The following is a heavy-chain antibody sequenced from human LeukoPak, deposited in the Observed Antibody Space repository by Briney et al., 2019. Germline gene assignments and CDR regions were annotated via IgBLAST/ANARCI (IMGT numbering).Heavy chain of an antibody. CDR1: GFTFDDYA. CDR2: ISGDGGST. V-gene: IGHV3-43*02. Sequence: GGSLRLSCAASGFTFDDYAMHWVRQAPGKGLEWVSLISGDGGSTYYADSVKGRFTISRDNAKSSLFLQMDSLRPEDTAVYYCASQDSNNAFEIWGQGTKVTVSS. CDR3: ASQDSNNAFEI. J-gene: IGHJ3*02. D-gene: IGHD3-22*01.